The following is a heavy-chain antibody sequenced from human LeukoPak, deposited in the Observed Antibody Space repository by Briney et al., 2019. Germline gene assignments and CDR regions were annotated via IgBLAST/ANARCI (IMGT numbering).Heavy chain of an antibody. CDR3: AKGTAAGTYYFDY. J-gene: IGHJ4*02. Sequence: GGSLRLSCEASGFTVSSNYMSWVRQAPGKGLEWVSAISGSGGSTYYADSVKGRFTISRDNSKNTLHLQMNSLRAEDTAVYYCAKGTAAGTYYFDYWGQGTLVTVSS. D-gene: IGHD6-13*01. CDR2: ISGSGGST. V-gene: IGHV3-23*01. CDR1: GFTVSSNY.